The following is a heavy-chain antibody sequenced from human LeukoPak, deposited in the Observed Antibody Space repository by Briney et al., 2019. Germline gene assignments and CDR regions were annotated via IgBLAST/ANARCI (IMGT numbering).Heavy chain of an antibody. CDR1: GGSISSGGYY. CDR2: IYYSGST. J-gene: IGHJ4*02. Sequence: SSETLFLTCTVSGGSISSGGYYWSWIRQHPGKGLEWIGYIYYSGSTYYNPSLKSRVTISVDTSKNQFSLKLSSVTAADTAVYYCAREGYYGSGVHWGQGTLVTVSS. V-gene: IGHV4-31*03. CDR3: AREGYYGSGVH. D-gene: IGHD3-10*01.